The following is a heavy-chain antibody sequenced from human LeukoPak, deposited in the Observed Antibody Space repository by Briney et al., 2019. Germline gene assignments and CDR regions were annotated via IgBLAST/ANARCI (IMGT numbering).Heavy chain of an antibody. CDR1: GGSISSGSYF. J-gene: IGHJ3*02. D-gene: IGHD3/OR15-3a*01. CDR2: IYTSGST. Sequence: SQTLSRTCTVSGGSISSGSYFWSWIRQPAGKGLEWIGRIYTSGSTNYNPSLKSRVTISVDTSKNQFSLKLTSVTAADTAVYYCARDGPSDAFDIWGQGTMVTVSS. CDR3: ARDGPSDAFDI. V-gene: IGHV4-61*02.